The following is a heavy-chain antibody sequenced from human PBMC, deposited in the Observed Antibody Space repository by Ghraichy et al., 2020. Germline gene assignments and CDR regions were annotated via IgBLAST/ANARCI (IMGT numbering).Heavy chain of an antibody. D-gene: IGHD5-18*01. CDR1: GVSMTSYY. Sequence: SETLSLTCSVFGVSMTSYYWNWIRQPPGKGLEWIGYIYYTGSTIYSSSLESRVTMSVDTSKNQFSLKLTSVTAADTAVYYCASSGIRASAFDPWGQGTLVTVSS. J-gene: IGHJ5*02. V-gene: IGHV4-59*01. CDR2: IYYTGST. CDR3: ASSGIRASAFDP.